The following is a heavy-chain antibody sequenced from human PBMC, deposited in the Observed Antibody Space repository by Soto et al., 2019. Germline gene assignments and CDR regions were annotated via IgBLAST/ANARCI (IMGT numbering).Heavy chain of an antibody. J-gene: IGHJ6*04. D-gene: IGHD2-15*01. V-gene: IGHV1-8*01. CDR3: ARGPVYPGGGSQHPFYGIDA. CDR1: GYTFTSHD. CDR2: MNPNSGDT. Sequence: QVQLVQSGAEVKKPGASVRVSCKASGYTFTSHDINWVRQATGQGLEWLGWMNPNSGDTGYAQKSQGIPAMPRDTSTSLAYQGMRNRRSAVSAVYFCARGPVYPGGGSQHPFYGIDACVEATTVTVSS.